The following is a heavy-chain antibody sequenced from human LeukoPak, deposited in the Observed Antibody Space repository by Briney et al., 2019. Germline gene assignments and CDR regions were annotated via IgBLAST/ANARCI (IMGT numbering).Heavy chain of an antibody. CDR1: GFTVSNYY. CDR2: IYGGTGT. J-gene: IGHJ4*02. V-gene: IGHV3-53*01. CDR3: ARDASSGNDFDY. D-gene: IGHD3-22*01. Sequence: PGGSLRLSCAASGFTVSNYYMSWLPQAPGKGLEWVSVIYGGTGTYYADSVKGRFTIYRDNSKNTVYLQLNSLRVEDTALYYCARDASSGNDFDYWGQGTLVTVSS.